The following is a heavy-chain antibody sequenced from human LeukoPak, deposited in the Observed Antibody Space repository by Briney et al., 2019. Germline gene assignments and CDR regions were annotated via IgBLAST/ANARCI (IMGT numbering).Heavy chain of an antibody. CDR1: GGSFSGHY. Sequence: SETLSLTCAVYGGSFSGHYWSWIRQPPGKGLEWIGEINHSGSTNYNPSLKSRVTISVDTSKNQFSLKLSSVTAADTAVYYCARGLYDYYYYYGMDVWGQGTTVTVSS. CDR2: INHSGST. D-gene: IGHD2-8*01. CDR3: ARGLYDYYYYYGMDV. J-gene: IGHJ6*02. V-gene: IGHV4-34*01.